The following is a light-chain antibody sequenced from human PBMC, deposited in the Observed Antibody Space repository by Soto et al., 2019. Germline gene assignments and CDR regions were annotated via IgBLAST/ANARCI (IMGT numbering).Light chain of an antibody. CDR1: QSIANN. Sequence: IVMTQSQITLSVSPGSRSALSCRASQSIANNLAWYQQKPGQAPRLLIYGASSRATGIPDRFSGSGSGTDFTLSISRLEPEDFAVYYCQQYSSLWTFGQGTKVDIK. CDR3: QQYSSLWT. CDR2: GAS. V-gene: IGKV3-20*01. J-gene: IGKJ1*01.